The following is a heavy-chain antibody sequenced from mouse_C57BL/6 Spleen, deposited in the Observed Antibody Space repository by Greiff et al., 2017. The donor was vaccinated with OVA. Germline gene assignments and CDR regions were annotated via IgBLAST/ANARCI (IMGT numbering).Heavy chain of an antibody. V-gene: IGHV1-82*01. CDR1: GYAFSSSW. CDR2: IYPGDGDT. D-gene: IGHD3-2*02. J-gene: IGHJ4*01. Sequence: QVQLQQSGPELVKPGASVKISCKASGYAFSSSWMNWVKQRPGKGLEWIGRIYPGDGDTNYNGKFKGKATLTADKSSSTAYMQRSSLTSEDSAVYFCAREEGQLRLLMDYWGQGTSVTVSS. CDR3: AREEGQLRLLMDY.